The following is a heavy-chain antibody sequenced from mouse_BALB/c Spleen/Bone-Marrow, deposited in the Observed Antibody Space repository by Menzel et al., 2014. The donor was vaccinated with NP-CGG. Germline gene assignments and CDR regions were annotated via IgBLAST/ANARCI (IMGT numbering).Heavy chain of an antibody. CDR1: GYTFTDYN. V-gene: IGHV1S29*02. D-gene: IGHD2-3*01. CDR3: ARLDGYYVAMDY. CDR2: IYPYNGGT. J-gene: IGHJ4*01. Sequence: EVQLQQSGPELVKPGASVKISCKASGYTFTDYNMHWVKQSHGKSLEWIGYIYPYNGGTGYNQKFKSKATLTVDNSSSTAYMEHRSLTSEDSAVYYCARLDGYYVAMDYWGQGTSLTVSS.